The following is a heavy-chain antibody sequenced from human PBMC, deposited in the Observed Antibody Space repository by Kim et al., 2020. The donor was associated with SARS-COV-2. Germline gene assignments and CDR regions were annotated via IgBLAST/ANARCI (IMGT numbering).Heavy chain of an antibody. J-gene: IGHJ4*01. CDR2: IYYSGST. Sequence: SETLSLTCTVSGGSISSSSYYWGWIRQPPGKGLEWIGSIYYSGSTYYNPSLKSRVTISVDTSKNQFSLKLSSVTAADTAVYYCARDPVSYSGSWGTFDY. D-gene: IGHD1-26*01. V-gene: IGHV4-39*07. CDR3: ARDPVSYSGSWGTFDY. CDR1: GGSISSSSYY.